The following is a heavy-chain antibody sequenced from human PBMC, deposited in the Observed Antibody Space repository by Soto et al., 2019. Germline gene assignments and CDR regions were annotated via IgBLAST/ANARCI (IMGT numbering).Heavy chain of an antibody. D-gene: IGHD1-1*01. CDR2: INSDGSST. CDR3: ARGRNWASLNWFDT. V-gene: IGHV3-74*01. J-gene: IGHJ5*02. CDR1: GFTFSSYW. Sequence: EVQLVESGGGLVQPGGSLRLSCAASGFTFSSYWMHWVRQAPGKGLVWVSRINSDGSSTSYADSVKGRFTISRDNAKNRRYLQMNSLRAGGTAVDYCARGRNWASLNWFDTWGEGTLVTVSS.